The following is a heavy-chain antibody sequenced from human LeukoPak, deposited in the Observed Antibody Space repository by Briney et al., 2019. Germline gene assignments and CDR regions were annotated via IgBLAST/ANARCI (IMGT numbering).Heavy chain of an antibody. V-gene: IGHV4-59*01. CDR1: GGSISSYY. CDR2: IYYSGST. Sequence: SETLSLTCTVSGGSISSYYWSWIRQPPGKGLEWIGYIYYSGSTNYNPSLKSRVTISVDTSKNQFSLKLSFVTAADTAVYYCARGVMDYVWGSYRYTDYWGQGTLVTVSS. D-gene: IGHD3-16*02. J-gene: IGHJ4*02. CDR3: ARGVMDYVWGSYRYTDY.